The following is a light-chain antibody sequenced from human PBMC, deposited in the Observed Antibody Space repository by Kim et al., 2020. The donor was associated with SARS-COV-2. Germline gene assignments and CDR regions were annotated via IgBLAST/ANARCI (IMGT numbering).Light chain of an antibody. J-gene: IGKJ2*01. CDR2: DAS. CDR1: QSLSNSY. V-gene: IGKV3-20*01. Sequence: SAEERVPLSCRASQSLSNSYLAWHQQKPGQAPRLLIYDASSRATGIPDRFSGSGSGTDFTLTISRLEPEDFAVYYCQQYGDSPYTFGQGTKLEI. CDR3: QQYGDSPYT.